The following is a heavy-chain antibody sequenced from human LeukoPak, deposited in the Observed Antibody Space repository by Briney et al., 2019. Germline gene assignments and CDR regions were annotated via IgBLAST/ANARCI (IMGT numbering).Heavy chain of an antibody. V-gene: IGHV4-59*01. D-gene: IGHD1-26*01. Sequence: SESLSLTCTVSGGSISSYYWSWIRQPPGKGLEWIGYIYYSGSTNYNPSLKSRVTISVDTSKNQFSLKLSSVTAADTAVYYCARDRYGGFDYWGQGTLVTVSS. CDR1: GGSISSYY. CDR3: ARDRYGGFDY. J-gene: IGHJ4*02. CDR2: IYYSGST.